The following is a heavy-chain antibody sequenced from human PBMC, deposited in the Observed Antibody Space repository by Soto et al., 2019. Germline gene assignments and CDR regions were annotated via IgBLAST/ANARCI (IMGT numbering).Heavy chain of an antibody. CDR3: ARGAPTGGSYQYNCFDP. CDR2: ISYSGST. J-gene: IGHJ5*02. V-gene: IGHV4-30-4*01. CDR1: GGSISSGDFY. D-gene: IGHD2-15*01. Sequence: SETLSLTCTVSGGSISSGDFYWSWIRQPPGRGLEWIGYISYSGSTYYNTSLKSRVTISVDTSKNQFSLKLNAVTAADTAVYYWARGAPTGGSYQYNCFDPWGQGTLVTVSS.